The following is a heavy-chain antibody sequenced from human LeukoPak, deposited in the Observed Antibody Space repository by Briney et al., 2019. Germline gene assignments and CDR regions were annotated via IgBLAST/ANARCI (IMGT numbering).Heavy chain of an antibody. CDR2: ISGSDVTT. D-gene: IGHD5-18*01. CDR1: GFTFSSYA. J-gene: IGHJ4*02. V-gene: IGHV3-23*01. CDR3: ARIYSYAHRYFDY. Sequence: GGSLRLSCAASGFTFSSYAMSWVRQAPGKGLEWVSAISGSDVTTYYADSVKGRFTISRDNSKHTLHLQMNSLRAEDTAVYYCARIYSYAHRYFDYWGQGTLVTVSS.